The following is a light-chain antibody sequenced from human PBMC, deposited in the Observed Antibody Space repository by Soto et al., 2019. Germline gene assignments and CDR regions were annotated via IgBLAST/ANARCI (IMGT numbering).Light chain of an antibody. CDR1: SSDVGGYNY. CDR2: DVS. Sequence: QSALTQPASVSGSPGQSITISCTGTSSDVGGYNYVSWYQQHPGKAPKLMIYDVSNRPSGVSNRFSGSKSGNTASLTIAGLQAEDEGDYYCSSYTSSSTLVVFAGGTKLTVL. J-gene: IGLJ2*01. V-gene: IGLV2-14*01. CDR3: SSYTSSSTLVV.